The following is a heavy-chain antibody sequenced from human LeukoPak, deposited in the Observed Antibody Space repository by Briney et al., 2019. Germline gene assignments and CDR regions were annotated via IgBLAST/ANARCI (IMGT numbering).Heavy chain of an antibody. J-gene: IGHJ4*02. Sequence: GSLRLSCAASGFTFSSYAMHWVRQAPGKGLEWVAVISYDGSNKYYADSVKGRFTISRDNAKNSLYLQLNSLRADDTAVYYCAKDTPGSRIIMAAYDSWGQGTLVTVSS. CDR3: AKDTPGSRIIMAAYDS. D-gene: IGHD3-10*01. CDR1: GFTFSSYA. CDR2: ISYDGSNK. V-gene: IGHV3-30-3*01.